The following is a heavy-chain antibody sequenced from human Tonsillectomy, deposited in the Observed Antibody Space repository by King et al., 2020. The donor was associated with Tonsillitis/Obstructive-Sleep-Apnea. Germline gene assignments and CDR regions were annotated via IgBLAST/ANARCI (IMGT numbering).Heavy chain of an antibody. Sequence: LQLQESGSGLVKPSQTLSLTCAVSGGSISSGEYSWSWIRQPPGKGLEWIGYIYHSGSTYYNPSLKSRVTISEDRSKNQFSLKLSSVTAADTAVYYCASERGYCTSTSCYGGLGDYYYYGMDVWGQGTTVTVSS. J-gene: IGHJ6*02. CDR1: GGSISSGEYS. CDR3: ASERGYCTSTSCYGGLGDYYYYGMDV. V-gene: IGHV4-30-2*01. D-gene: IGHD2-2*01. CDR2: IYHSGST.